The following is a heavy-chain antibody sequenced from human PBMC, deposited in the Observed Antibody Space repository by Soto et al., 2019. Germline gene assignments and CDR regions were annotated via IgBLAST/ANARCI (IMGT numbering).Heavy chain of an antibody. V-gene: IGHV1-69*13. CDR1: GGTFSSYA. CDR3: ARETGYCSSTSCPKYWGYYYYYGMDV. CDR2: IIPIFGTA. D-gene: IGHD2-2*01. J-gene: IGHJ6*02. Sequence: SVKVSCKASGGTFSSYAISWVRQAPGQGLEWMGGIIPIFGTANYAQKFQGRVTITADESTSTAYMELSSLRSEDTAVYYCARETGYCSSTSCPKYWGYYYYYGMDVWGQGTTVTAP.